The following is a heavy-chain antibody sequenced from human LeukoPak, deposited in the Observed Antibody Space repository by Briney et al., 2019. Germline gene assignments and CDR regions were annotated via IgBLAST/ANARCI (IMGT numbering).Heavy chain of an antibody. J-gene: IGHJ4*02. CDR3: AKSRSGVSSCYNY. V-gene: IGHV3-23*01. CDR2: ISGSDDNT. CDR1: GFIFSNYA. D-gene: IGHD2-15*01. Sequence: PGGSLRLSCAACGFIFSNYAMSWVRQAPGKGLEWVSAISGSDDNTYYADSVRGRFTISRDNSKNTLYLQMNSLRAEDTAIYFCAKSRSGVSSCYNYWGQGTLVTVSS.